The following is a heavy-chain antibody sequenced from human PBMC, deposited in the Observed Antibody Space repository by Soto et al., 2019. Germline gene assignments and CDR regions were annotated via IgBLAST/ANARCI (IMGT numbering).Heavy chain of an antibody. CDR3: ARTDYYDSSGYYVSGYFDL. D-gene: IGHD3-22*01. CDR1: GGTFSSYT. J-gene: IGHJ2*01. CDR2: IIPILGIA. Sequence: QVQLVQSGAEVKKPGSSVKVSCKASGGTFSSYTISWVRQAPGQGLEWMGRIIPILGIANYAQKFQGRVTITAHKSTSTAYMELSSLRSEDTAVYYCARTDYYDSSGYYVSGYFDLWGRGTLVTVSS. V-gene: IGHV1-69*02.